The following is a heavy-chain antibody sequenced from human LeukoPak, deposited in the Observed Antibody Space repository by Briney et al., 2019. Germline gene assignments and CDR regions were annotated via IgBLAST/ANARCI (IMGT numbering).Heavy chain of an antibody. CDR3: ADLGDTL. V-gene: IGHV3-72*01. CDR1: GFTFSDHY. CDR2: IRNRANSYTT. Sequence: GGSLMLSCAASGFTFSDHYMDWVRQAPGKRLEWVGHIRNRANSYTTFYAASVKGRFTISRDDSKNSLYLQMNSLQTEDTAVYYCADLGDTLWGQGTLVTVSS. J-gene: IGHJ4*02. D-gene: IGHD1-26*01.